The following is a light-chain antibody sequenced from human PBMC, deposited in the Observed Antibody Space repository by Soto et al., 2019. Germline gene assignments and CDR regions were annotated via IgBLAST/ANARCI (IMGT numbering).Light chain of an antibody. CDR3: SSYTSSSTYV. J-gene: IGLJ1*01. CDR2: EVS. V-gene: IGLV2-14*01. CDR1: SSDVGGYNY. Sequence: QSVLTQPASVSGSPGQSITISFTGTSSDVGGYNYVSWYQQHPGKAPKLMIYEVSNRPSGVSNRFSGSKSGNTASLTISGLRAEDEADYYCSSYTSSSTYVFGTGTKVTVL.